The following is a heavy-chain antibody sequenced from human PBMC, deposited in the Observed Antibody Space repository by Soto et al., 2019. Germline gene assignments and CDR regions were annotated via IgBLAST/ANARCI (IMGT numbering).Heavy chain of an antibody. V-gene: IGHV4-34*01. CDR1: GGSFSGYY. CDR2: INHSGST. D-gene: IGHD2-21*02. J-gene: IGHJ4*02. Sequence: QVQLQQWGAGLLKPSETLSLTCAVYGGSFSGYYWSWIRQPPGKGLEWIGEINHSGSTNYNPSLNSRVTISVDTSKNQFSLKLSSVTAADTAVYYCARKLHIVVVTAIRLFDYWGQGTLVTVSS. CDR3: ARKLHIVVVTAIRLFDY.